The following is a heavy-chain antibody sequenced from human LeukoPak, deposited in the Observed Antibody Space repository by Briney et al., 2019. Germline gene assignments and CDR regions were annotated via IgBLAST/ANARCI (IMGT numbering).Heavy chain of an antibody. CDR1: EHTRSRYY. Sequence: GASVKVFCEAVEHTRSRYYMQWVREARGQGLEWMGIINPSGGSTSYAQKLQGRVTMTGDTSTRTVYMGLRSVRYEDTGVYYCARGWFREDMDVWGKGTTVTISS. CDR3: ARGWFREDMDV. V-gene: IGHV1-46*04. J-gene: IGHJ6*03. D-gene: IGHD3-10*01. CDR2: INPSGGST.